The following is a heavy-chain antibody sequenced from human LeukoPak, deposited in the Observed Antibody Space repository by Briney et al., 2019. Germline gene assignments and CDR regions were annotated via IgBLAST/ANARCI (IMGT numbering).Heavy chain of an antibody. J-gene: IGHJ4*02. Sequence: GGSLRLSCAASGFTFSNAWMSWVRQAPGKGLEWVGRIKSKTDGGTTDYAAPVKGRFTISRDDSKNTLYLQMNSLKTEDTAVYYCTAYYDFWSGYDFDYWAREPWSPSPQ. CDR2: IKSKTDGGTT. V-gene: IGHV3-15*01. CDR3: TAYYDFWSGYDFDY. D-gene: IGHD3-3*01. CDR1: GFTFSNAW.